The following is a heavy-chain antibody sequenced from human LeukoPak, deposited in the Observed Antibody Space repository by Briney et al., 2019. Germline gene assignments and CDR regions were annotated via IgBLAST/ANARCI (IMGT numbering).Heavy chain of an antibody. CDR1: GFTFSSYA. CDR3: AKEMSITIFGVVTTYFDY. J-gene: IGHJ4*02. D-gene: IGHD3-3*01. Sequence: GGSLRLSCAASGFTFSSYAMSWVRQAPGKGLEWVSAISGSGGSTYYADSVKGRFTISRDNSKNTLYLQMNSLRAEDTAVYYCAKEMSITIFGVVTTYFDYWGQGTLVTVSS. CDR2: ISGSGGST. V-gene: IGHV3-23*01.